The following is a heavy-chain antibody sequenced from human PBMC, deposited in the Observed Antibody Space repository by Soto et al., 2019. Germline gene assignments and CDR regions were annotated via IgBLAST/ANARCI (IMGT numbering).Heavy chain of an antibody. D-gene: IGHD6-6*01. CDR2: ISSDATNK. V-gene: IGHV3-30-3*01. J-gene: IGHJ6*01. CDR1: GFTFRDYA. Sequence: QVQLVESGGGVVQPGRSLRLSCAASGFTFRDYAMHWVRQAPGKGLEWVTLISSDATNKYLADSVKGRFTISRDNSKNTLDLQMNRLRVEDTGHYYGARQGMAARKYYSAWLDVWGQGNTVIVTS. CDR3: ARQGMAARKYYSAWLDV.